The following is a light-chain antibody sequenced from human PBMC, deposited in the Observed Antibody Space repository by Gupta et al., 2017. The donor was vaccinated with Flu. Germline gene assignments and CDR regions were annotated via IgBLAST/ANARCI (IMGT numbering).Light chain of an antibody. CDR3: GTWDSSLSAGV. Sequence: KVTISCSGSSSNSGNNYVSWYQQLPGAAPKLLIYEGNKRPSGIPDRFSGSKSGTSATLGITGLQTGDEADYYCGTWDSSLSAGVFGGGTKLTVL. CDR2: EGN. J-gene: IGLJ3*02. CDR1: SSNSGNNY. V-gene: IGLV1-51*02.